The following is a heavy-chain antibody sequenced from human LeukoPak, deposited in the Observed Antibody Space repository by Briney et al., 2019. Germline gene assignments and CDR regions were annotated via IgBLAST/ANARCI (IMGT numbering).Heavy chain of an antibody. D-gene: IGHD2-2*01. CDR3: ARGGQYAARPWRFDP. J-gene: IGHJ5*02. CDR1: GGSFSGYY. CDR2: INHSGST. Sequence: SETLSLTCAVYGGSFSGYYWSWIRQPPGKGLEWIGEINHSGSTHYNPSLKSRVTISVDTSKNQFSLKLSSVTAADTAVYYCARGGQYAARPWRFDPWGQGTLVTVSS. V-gene: IGHV4-34*01.